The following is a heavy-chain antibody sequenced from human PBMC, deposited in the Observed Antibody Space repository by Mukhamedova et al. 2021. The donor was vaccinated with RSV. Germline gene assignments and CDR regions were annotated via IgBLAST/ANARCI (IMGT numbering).Heavy chain of an antibody. V-gene: IGHV3-23*01. Sequence: GWVSSITSSGSTTYLADSVKGRFTISRDNSRTTVYLQLTTLRRADTALYFCVKGFDQGDIKHLDHWGQGIQVTVSS. CDR2: ITSSGSTT. J-gene: IGHJ4*02. CDR3: VKGFDQGDIKHLDH. D-gene: IGHD2-21*02.